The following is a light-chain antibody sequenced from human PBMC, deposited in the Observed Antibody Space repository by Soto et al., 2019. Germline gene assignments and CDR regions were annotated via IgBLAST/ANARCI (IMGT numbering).Light chain of an antibody. CDR1: QSVSSSY. Sequence: EIVLTQSPGTLSLSPGERATLSCRASQSVSSSYLAWYQQKPGQAPRLLIYGASSRATGIPDRFSGSGSGTAFTLTISRLEPEDFEVYYCQQYGSSPITLGQGTRLEIK. CDR3: QQYGSSPIT. CDR2: GAS. V-gene: IGKV3-20*01. J-gene: IGKJ5*01.